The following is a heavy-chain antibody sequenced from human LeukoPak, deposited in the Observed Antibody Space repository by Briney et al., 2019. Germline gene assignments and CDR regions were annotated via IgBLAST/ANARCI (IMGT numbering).Heavy chain of an antibody. J-gene: IGHJ4*02. D-gene: IGHD3-22*01. V-gene: IGHV3-23*01. CDR1: GFTFSSYA. CDR3: AKTHSSDYSYYFDY. Sequence: GGSLRLSCAASGFTFSSYAMSWVRQAAGNGLEWVSSISGSGGRTYYADSVKGRFTISRDNSKNTLYLQMSSLRAEDTAVYYCAKTHSSDYSYYFDYWGQGTLVTVSS. CDR2: ISGSGGRT.